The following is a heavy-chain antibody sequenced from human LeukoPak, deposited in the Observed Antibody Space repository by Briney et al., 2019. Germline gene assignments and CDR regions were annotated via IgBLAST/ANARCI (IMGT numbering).Heavy chain of an antibody. D-gene: IGHD2-2*01. Sequence: SETLSLTCTVYGGPFNEFFWSWIRQPPGKGLEWIGEIDHSGNTNYSPSLKSRVTISVDTSKKQFSVTLRSVTAADTAVYYCARGSSTTSYFYYYGLDVWGQGTTVTVSS. CDR1: GGPFNEFF. CDR3: ARGSSTTSYFYYYGLDV. V-gene: IGHV4-34*01. J-gene: IGHJ6*02. CDR2: IDHSGNT.